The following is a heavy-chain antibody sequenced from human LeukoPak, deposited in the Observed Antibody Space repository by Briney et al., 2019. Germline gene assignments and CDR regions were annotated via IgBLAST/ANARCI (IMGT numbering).Heavy chain of an antibody. CDR2: INAGNGNT. V-gene: IGHV1-3*01. J-gene: IGHJ4*02. Sequence: ASVKVSCKASGYTFTSYAMHWVRQAPGQRLEWMGWINAGNGNTKYSQKFQGRVTMTEDTSTDTAYMELSSLRSEDTAVYYCATVSWPASLCFDYWGQGTLVTVSS. CDR1: GYTFTSYA. CDR3: ATVSWPASLCFDY.